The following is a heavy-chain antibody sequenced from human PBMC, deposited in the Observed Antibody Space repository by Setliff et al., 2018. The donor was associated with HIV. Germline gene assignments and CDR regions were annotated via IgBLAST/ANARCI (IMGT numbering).Heavy chain of an antibody. CDR1: GDSISTDY. J-gene: IGHJ5*02. V-gene: IGHV4-4*09. D-gene: IGHD3-10*01. Sequence: SETLSLTCTVSGDSISTDYWTWIRQPPGRGLEWIGFIFSSGNTKYNPSLQSRVTMSIDMSKNQFSLKLTSVTAADTAVYFCARRIDNSGTFPDKNWFDTWGQGSLVTVSS. CDR2: IFSSGNT. CDR3: ARRIDNSGTFPDKNWFDT.